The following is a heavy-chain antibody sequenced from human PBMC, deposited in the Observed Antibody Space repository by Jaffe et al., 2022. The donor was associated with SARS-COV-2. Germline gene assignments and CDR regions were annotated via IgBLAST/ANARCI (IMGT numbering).Heavy chain of an antibody. Sequence: QVQLVESGGGVVQPGRSLRLSCAASGFTFSSYGMHWVRQAPGKGLEWVAVISYDGSNKYYADSVKGRFTISRDNSKNTLYLQMNSLRAEDTAVYYCAKDRSRIAVAGRANRPLDYWGQGTLVTVSS. CDR2: ISYDGSNK. CDR3: AKDRSRIAVAGRANRPLDY. D-gene: IGHD6-19*01. V-gene: IGHV3-30*18. J-gene: IGHJ4*02. CDR1: GFTFSSYG.